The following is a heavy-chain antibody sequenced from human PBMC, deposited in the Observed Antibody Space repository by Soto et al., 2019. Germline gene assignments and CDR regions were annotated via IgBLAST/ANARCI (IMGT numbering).Heavy chain of an antibody. CDR3: ARDGGWYGFDY. Sequence: QVQLVESGGGVVQPGRSLRLSCAASGFTFSSYAMHWVRQAPGKGLEWVAVISYDGSNKYYADSVKGRFTISRDNSKNTLYLQMNSLRAEDTAAYYCARDGGWYGFDYWGQGTLVTVSS. CDR2: ISYDGSNK. CDR1: GFTFSSYA. J-gene: IGHJ4*02. D-gene: IGHD6-19*01. V-gene: IGHV3-30-3*01.